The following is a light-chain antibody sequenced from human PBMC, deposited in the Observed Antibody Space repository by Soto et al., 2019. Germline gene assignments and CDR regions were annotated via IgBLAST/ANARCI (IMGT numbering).Light chain of an antibody. J-gene: IGKJ4*01. CDR1: QSVATS. CDR2: DAS. V-gene: IGKV3-11*01. CDR3: QQRSNWPLT. Sequence: DIVLTQSPATLSLSSGERATLSCRASQSVATSFAWYQQKPGQAPRLLIYDASTRATDIPARFSGSGSGTDFTLTISSLEPEDFAVYYCQQRSNWPLTFGGGTKVEIK.